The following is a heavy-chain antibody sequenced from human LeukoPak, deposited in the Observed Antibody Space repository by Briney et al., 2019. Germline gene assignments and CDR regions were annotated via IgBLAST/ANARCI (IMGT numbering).Heavy chain of an antibody. CDR1: GFTFSSYS. CDR3: AKGGIGSSLDY. Sequence: GGSLRLSCAASGFTFSSYSMNWVRQAPGKGLEWVSSISSSSSYIYYADSVKGRFTISRDNSKNTLYLQMNSLRAEDTAVYYCAKGGIGSSLDYWGQGTLVTVSS. V-gene: IGHV3-21*04. D-gene: IGHD6-6*01. J-gene: IGHJ4*02. CDR2: ISSSSSYI.